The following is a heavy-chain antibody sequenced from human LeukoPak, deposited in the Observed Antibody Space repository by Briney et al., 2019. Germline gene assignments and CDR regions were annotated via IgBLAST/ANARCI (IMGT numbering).Heavy chain of an antibody. CDR1: GFTFSSYE. CDR3: ARGNPLVPTYPYYYYYMDV. J-gene: IGHJ6*03. Sequence: GGSLRLSCAASGFTFSSYEMNWVRQAPGKGLEWVSYISSSGSTIYYADSVKGRFTISRDNAKNSLYLQMNSLRAEDTAVYYCARGNPLVPTYPYYYYYMDVWGKGTTVTISS. CDR2: ISSSGSTI. D-gene: IGHD3-10*01. V-gene: IGHV3-48*03.